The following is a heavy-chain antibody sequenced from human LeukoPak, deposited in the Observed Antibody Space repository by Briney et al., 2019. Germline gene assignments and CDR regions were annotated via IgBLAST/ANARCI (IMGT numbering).Heavy chain of an antibody. V-gene: IGHV3-21*01. Sequence: GGSLRLSCAASGFNFESYSMNWVRQAPGKGLEWVSSISFSGAYIYYAASVKGRFTISRDNAKNSVFLQLNSVKVEDTAVYYCARDGVKESSSVFYFDYWGQGTLVTVSS. CDR3: ARDGVKESSSVFYFDY. CDR1: GFNFESYS. J-gene: IGHJ4*02. D-gene: IGHD3-10*01. CDR2: ISFSGAYI.